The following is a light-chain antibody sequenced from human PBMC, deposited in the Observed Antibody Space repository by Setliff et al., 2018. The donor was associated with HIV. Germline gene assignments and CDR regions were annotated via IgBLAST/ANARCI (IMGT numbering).Light chain of an antibody. J-gene: IGLJ1*01. Sequence: QSVLTQPASVSGSPGQSITTACTGTSSDVGGYKYVSWYQHHPGKAPKLLIYEVDNRPSGVSNRFSGSKSGNTASLTISGLQAEDEADYFCTSFTSTSPYVFGTGTKVTVL. V-gene: IGLV2-14*01. CDR2: EVD. CDR1: SSDVGGYKY. CDR3: TSFTSTSPYV.